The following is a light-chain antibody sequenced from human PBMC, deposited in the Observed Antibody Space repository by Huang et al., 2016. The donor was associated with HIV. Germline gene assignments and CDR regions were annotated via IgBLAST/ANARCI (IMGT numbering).Light chain of an antibody. CDR1: QSVNSK. J-gene: IGKJ2*01. CDR3: QQYSKWPPNT. CDR2: GAS. Sequence: EIVMTQSPATLSLSPGERATLYCRASQSVNSKLAWYPQKPGQAPRLLIYGASTRATGVPGRFSGSGSGTEFTLTISSLQSEDFAVYYCQQYSKWPPNTFGQGTKLESK. V-gene: IGKV3-15*01.